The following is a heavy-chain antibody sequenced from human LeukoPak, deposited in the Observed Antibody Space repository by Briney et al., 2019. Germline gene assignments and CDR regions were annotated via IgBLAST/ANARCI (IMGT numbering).Heavy chain of an antibody. CDR1: GYTFTGYY. CDR3: ARGIAAAGGYDAFDI. V-gene: IGHV1-46*01. D-gene: IGHD6-13*01. J-gene: IGHJ3*02. CDR2: INPSGGST. Sequence: VSVKVSCKASGYTFTGYYMHWVRQAPGQGLEWMGIINPSGGSTSYAQKFQGRVTMTRDMSTSTVYMELSSLRSEDTAVYYCARGIAAAGGYDAFDIWGQGTMVTVSS.